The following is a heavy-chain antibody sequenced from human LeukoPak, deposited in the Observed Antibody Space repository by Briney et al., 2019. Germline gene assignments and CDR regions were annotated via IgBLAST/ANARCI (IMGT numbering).Heavy chain of an antibody. Sequence: GGSPRLSCAASGFTVSSNYMSWVRQAPGKGLEWVSVIYSGGSTYYADSVKGRFTISRDNSKNTLYLQMNSLRAEDTAVYYCARDRITIFGVVAYEYYYMDVWGKGTTVTVSS. J-gene: IGHJ6*03. V-gene: IGHV3-66*02. CDR3: ARDRITIFGVVAYEYYYMDV. D-gene: IGHD3-3*01. CDR2: IYSGGST. CDR1: GFTVSSNY.